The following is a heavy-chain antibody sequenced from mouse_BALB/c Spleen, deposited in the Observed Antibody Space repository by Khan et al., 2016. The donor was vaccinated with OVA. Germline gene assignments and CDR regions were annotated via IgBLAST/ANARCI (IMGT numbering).Heavy chain of an antibody. D-gene: IGHD2-1*01. CDR3: ARGHYGNPFAY. Sequence: EVELVESGGGLVKPGGSLKLSCAASGFSFSDYYMYWVRQTPEKRLEWVSTISDGGTYTYYIDSVKGRFTISRDDSTNNLYLQLSSLKSEDTAMYYCARGHYGNPFAYWGQGTLVTVSA. V-gene: IGHV5-4*02. CDR2: ISDGGTYT. J-gene: IGHJ3*01. CDR1: GFSFSDYY.